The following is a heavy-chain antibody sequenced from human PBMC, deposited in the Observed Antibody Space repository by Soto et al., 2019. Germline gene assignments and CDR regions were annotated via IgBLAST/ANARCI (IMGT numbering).Heavy chain of an antibody. D-gene: IGHD5-18*01. Sequence: QVQLVESGGGVVQPGRSLRLSCAASASTFSTFGMHWVRQAPGKGLEWVGVISSDGTDKFYGDSVKGRFTISRDNSKNTLYLQMNSLRDEDTAVYYCAKDGGYTYGLWGQGTQVIVSS. CDR3: AKDGGYTYGL. CDR1: ASTFSTFG. V-gene: IGHV3-30*18. CDR2: ISSDGTDK. J-gene: IGHJ4*02.